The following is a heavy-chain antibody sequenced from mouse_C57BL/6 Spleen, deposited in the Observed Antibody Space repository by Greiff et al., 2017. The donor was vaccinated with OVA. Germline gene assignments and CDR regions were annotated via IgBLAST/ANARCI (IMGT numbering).Heavy chain of an antibody. CDR1: GYTFTRYT. D-gene: IGHD2-4*01. J-gene: IGHJ2*01. CDR3: ARSPFYDDDGYYFDY. Sequence: VQLQQSGAELARPGASVKMSCKASGYTFTRYTMPWVKQRPGQGLEWIGYINPSSGYTKYNQKFKYKATLTADKSSSTAYMQLSSLTSEDSAVYDGARSPFYDDDGYYFDYWGQGTTLTVSS. CDR2: INPSSGYT. V-gene: IGHV1-4*01.